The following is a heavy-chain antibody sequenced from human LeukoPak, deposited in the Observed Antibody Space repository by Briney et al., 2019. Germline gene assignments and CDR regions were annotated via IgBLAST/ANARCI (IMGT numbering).Heavy chain of an antibody. V-gene: IGHV3-74*01. Sequence: GRSLRLSCAASEFTFNSYWMSWVRQAPGKGLVWVSRINSDGINTSYADSVKGRFTISRDNSKNTLYLQMNSLRAEDTAVYYCAKGVYYDILTGYEDYWGQGTLVTVSS. CDR3: AKGVYYDILTGYEDY. CDR1: EFTFNSYW. CDR2: INSDGINT. D-gene: IGHD3-9*01. J-gene: IGHJ4*02.